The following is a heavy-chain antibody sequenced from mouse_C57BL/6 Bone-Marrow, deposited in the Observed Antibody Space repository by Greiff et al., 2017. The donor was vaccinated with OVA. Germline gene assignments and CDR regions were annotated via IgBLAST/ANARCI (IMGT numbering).Heavy chain of an antibody. CDR1: GFTFSSYG. CDR3: ASPYYSVAY. D-gene: IGHD2-12*01. J-gene: IGHJ3*01. CDR2: ISSGGSYT. V-gene: IGHV5-6*01. Sequence: DVHLVESGGDLVKPGGSLKLSCAASGFTFSSYGMSWVRQTPDKRLEWVATISSGGSYTYYPDSVKGRFTISRDNAKNTLYLQMSSLKSEDTAMYYCASPYYSVAYWGQGTLVTVSA.